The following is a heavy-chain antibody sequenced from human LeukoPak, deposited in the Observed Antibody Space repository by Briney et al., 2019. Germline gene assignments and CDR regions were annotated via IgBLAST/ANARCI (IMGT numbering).Heavy chain of an antibody. CDR2: ISYDGSNK. V-gene: IGHV3-30-3*01. D-gene: IGHD3-9*01. Sequence: PGGALRLSCAASGFTFSSYAMHWVRQAPGKGLEGVAVISYDGSNKYYADSVKGRFTISRDNSKNTLYLQMNSLRDEDTAVYYCARAPQRILTGYYNELDYWGQGTLVTVSS. J-gene: IGHJ4*02. CDR3: ARAPQRILTGYYNELDY. CDR1: GFTFSSYA.